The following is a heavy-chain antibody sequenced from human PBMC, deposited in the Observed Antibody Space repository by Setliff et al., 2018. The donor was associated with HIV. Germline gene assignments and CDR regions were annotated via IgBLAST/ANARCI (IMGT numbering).Heavy chain of an antibody. V-gene: IGHV1-69*04. Sequence: GASVKVSCKASGGAFSSYAISWVRQAPGQGLEWMGRVIPIFDRSHYAEKFQGRVTMTADKSTSTAYMDLSSLTSEDTAVYFCARDLWASNWYPHDWGYMDVWGKGTTVTVSS. CDR3: ARDLWASNWYPHDWGYMDV. CDR1: GGAFSSYA. D-gene: IGHD6-13*01. CDR2: VIPIFDRS. J-gene: IGHJ6*03.